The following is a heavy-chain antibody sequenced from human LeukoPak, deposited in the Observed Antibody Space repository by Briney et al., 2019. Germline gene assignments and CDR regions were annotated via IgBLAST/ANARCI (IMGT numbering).Heavy chain of an antibody. CDR2: IGTAGDT. CDR3: ARGKYQAMYYFDY. J-gene: IGHJ4*02. Sequence: GGSLRLSCAASGFTFSSYDMHWVRQATGKGLDWVSAIGTAGDTYYPGSVKGRFTISRENAKNSLYLQMNSLRAGDTAVYYCARGKYQAMYYFDYWGQGTLVTVSS. D-gene: IGHD5-18*01. V-gene: IGHV3-13*01. CDR1: GFTFSSYD.